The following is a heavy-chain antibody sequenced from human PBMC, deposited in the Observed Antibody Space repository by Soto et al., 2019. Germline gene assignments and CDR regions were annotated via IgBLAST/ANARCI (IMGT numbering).Heavy chain of an antibody. CDR3: ARHSTYYYGMDV. V-gene: IGHV4-39*01. CDR1: GGSISSSSYY. J-gene: IGHJ6*02. D-gene: IGHD4-17*01. Sequence: QLQLQESGPGLVKPSETLSLTCTVSGGSISSSSYYWGWIRQPPGKGLEWIGSIYYSGSTYYNPSLKSRVTISVDTSKNQFSLKLSSVTAADTAVYYCARHSTYYYGMDVWGQGTTDTVSS. CDR2: IYYSGST.